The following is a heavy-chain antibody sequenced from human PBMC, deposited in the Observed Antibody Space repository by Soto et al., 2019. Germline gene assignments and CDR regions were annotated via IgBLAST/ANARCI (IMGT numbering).Heavy chain of an antibody. Sequence: SETLSLTCTVSGGSISSYYWSWIRQPPGKGLEWIGYIYYSGSTNYNPSLKSRVTISVDTSKNQFSLKLSSVTAADTAVYYCARDGPSVAGTGYYYYGMDVWGQGTTVTVSS. V-gene: IGHV4-59*01. J-gene: IGHJ6*02. CDR2: IYYSGST. D-gene: IGHD6-19*01. CDR3: ARDGPSVAGTGYYYYGMDV. CDR1: GGSISSYY.